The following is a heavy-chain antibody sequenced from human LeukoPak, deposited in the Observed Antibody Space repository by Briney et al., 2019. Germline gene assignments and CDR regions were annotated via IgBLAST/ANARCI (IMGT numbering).Heavy chain of an antibody. D-gene: IGHD3-16*02. Sequence: PSETLSLTCTVSGGSISNYYWSWIRQPPGKGLEWIGYIHYSGSPNYNPSLKSRVTISVDSSKNQFSLRLSSVTAADTAVYYCARISRSLVSLDIWGQGTRVTVSS. V-gene: IGHV4-59*01. CDR1: GGSISNYY. J-gene: IGHJ3*02. CDR2: IHYSGSP. CDR3: ARISRSLVSLDI.